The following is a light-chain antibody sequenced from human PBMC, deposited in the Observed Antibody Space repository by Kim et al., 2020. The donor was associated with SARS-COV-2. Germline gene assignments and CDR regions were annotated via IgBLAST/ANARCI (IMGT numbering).Light chain of an antibody. V-gene: IGKV3D-11*01. CDR2: ETS. Sequence: SPGGRAARACGARRGVGNSLAWFQQKPGQAPRLLIFETSNRATGIPARFSGSGSGTAFTLTISSLEPEDFAVYYCQQRYNWPLTFGGGTKVDIK. J-gene: IGKJ4*01. CDR1: RGVGNS. CDR3: QQRYNWPLT.